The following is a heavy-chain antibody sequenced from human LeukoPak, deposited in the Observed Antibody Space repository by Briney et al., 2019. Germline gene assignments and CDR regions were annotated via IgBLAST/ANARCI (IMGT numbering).Heavy chain of an antibody. CDR3: AEDRYFDSSGLRGNYYFDY. J-gene: IGHJ4*02. Sequence: QPGGSLRLSCAASRFTFSSYAMSWVRQTPGKGLEWVSAISGGGGTTYYADSVKGRFTISRDNSRKTLYLQMNSLRAEDTAIYYCAEDRYFDSSGLRGNYYFDYWGQGTLVTVSS. D-gene: IGHD3-22*01. CDR1: RFTFSSYA. V-gene: IGHV3-23*01. CDR2: ISGGGGTT.